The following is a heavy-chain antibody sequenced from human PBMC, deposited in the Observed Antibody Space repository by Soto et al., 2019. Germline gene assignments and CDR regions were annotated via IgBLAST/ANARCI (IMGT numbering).Heavy chain of an antibody. D-gene: IGHD3-9*01. J-gene: IGHJ5*02. CDR1: GLTFSSYA. V-gene: IGHV3-23*01. CDR3: AKDRLRYFDVDWFDP. Sequence: PGGSLRLSCAASGLTFSSYAMSWVRQAPGKGLELVSAISGSGGSTYYADSVQGRFTISRDNSKNTLYLQMNSLRAEDTAVYYCAKDRLRYFDVDWFDPWGQGTLVTVSS. CDR2: ISGSGGST.